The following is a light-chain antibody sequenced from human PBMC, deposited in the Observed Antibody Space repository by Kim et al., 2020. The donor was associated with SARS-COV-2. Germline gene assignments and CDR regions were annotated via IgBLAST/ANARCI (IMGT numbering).Light chain of an antibody. CDR2: AAS. CDR3: QQYNNWFPYT. J-gene: IGKJ2*01. V-gene: IGKV3-15*01. CDR1: QSIDTN. Sequence: VMTQSPATLSLSPGERAILSCRASQSIDTNLAWYHQKPGQAPRLLIYAASTRATGVPARISGSASGSDFTLTISTLQSGDFGIYYCQQYNNWFPYTFGNGTKLEI.